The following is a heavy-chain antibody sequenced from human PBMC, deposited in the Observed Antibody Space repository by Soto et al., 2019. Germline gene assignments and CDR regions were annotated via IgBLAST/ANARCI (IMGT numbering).Heavy chain of an antibody. V-gene: IGHV3-7*01. CDR1: GFTFSSHW. J-gene: IGHJ6*02. D-gene: IGHD3-22*01. Sequence: EVRLVESGGGLVQPGGSLTLSCAASGFTFSSHWMTWVRQAPGKGLEWVANINQDGSEKYYMDSMKGRFTISRDNAKNSLLPQLNSLRAEDTAVYYCARDRGRPDLRDTHYYDSSDLDYGMDVWGQGTTVTVSS. CDR3: ARDRGRPDLRDTHYYDSSDLDYGMDV. CDR2: INQDGSEK.